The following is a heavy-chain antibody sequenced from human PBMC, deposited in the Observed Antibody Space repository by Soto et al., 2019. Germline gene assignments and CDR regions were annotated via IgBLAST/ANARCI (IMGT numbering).Heavy chain of an antibody. D-gene: IGHD2-8*01. J-gene: IGHJ6*02. CDR1: GYTFTSYD. CDR3: AKNGQPPYYYYGMDV. V-gene: IGHV1-18*01. CDR2: ISGYNGDT. Sequence: GASVKVSCKASGYTFTSYDINWVRQAPGQGLEWMGWISGYNGDTKYAQKVQGRVTMTIDTSTYTAYMELRSLTSDDTAIYYCAKNGQPPYYYYGMDVWGQGTTVT.